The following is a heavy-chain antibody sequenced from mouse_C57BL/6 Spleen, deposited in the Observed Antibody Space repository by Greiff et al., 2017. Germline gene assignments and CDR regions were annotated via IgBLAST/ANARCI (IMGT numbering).Heavy chain of an antibody. CDR3: ARRYYGSRGDFAY. V-gene: IGHV1-63*01. D-gene: IGHD1-1*01. Sequence: VQLQQSGAELVRPGTSVKMSCKASGYTFTNFWTGWAKQRPGHGLEWIGDIYPGCGYSSYNEKFKGKATLTADKSSSTAYMQFSSLTSEDSAIYYCARRYYGSRGDFAYWGQGTTLTVSA. CDR2: IYPGCGYS. J-gene: IGHJ2*01. CDR1: GYTFTNFW.